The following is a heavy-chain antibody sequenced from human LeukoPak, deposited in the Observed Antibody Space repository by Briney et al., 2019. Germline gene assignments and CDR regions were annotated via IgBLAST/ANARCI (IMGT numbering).Heavy chain of an antibody. CDR2: IYYSGST. V-gene: IGHV4-39*07. J-gene: IGHJ5*02. CDR1: GGSISSSSYY. D-gene: IGHD3-22*01. Sequence: SETLSLTCTVSGGSISSSSYYWGWIRQPPGKGLEWIGSIYYSGSTYYNPSLKSRVTISVDTSKNQFSLKLSSVTAADTAVHYCARVGLIGRKAEKHYYDSSGYQCWFDPWGQGTLVTVSS. CDR3: ARVGLIGRKAEKHYYDSSGYQCWFDP.